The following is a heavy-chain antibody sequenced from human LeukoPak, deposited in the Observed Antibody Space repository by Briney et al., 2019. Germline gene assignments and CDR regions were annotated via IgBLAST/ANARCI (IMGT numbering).Heavy chain of an antibody. D-gene: IGHD4-23*01. V-gene: IGHV3-23*01. J-gene: IGHJ5*02. Sequence: GGSLRLSCAASGFTFSSYSMSWVRQAPGKGVEWVSAISGSGGSTYYADSVKGRVTISRDNSKNTLYLQMNSLRAEDTAVYYCAKEIRWQNWFDPWGQGTLVTVSS. CDR3: AKEIRWQNWFDP. CDR2: ISGSGGST. CDR1: GFTFSSYS.